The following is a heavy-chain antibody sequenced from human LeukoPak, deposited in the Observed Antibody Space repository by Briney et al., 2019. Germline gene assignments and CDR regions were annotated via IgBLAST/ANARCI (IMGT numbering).Heavy chain of an antibody. V-gene: IGHV4-59*01. D-gene: IGHD1-26*01. CDR3: ARLAKVESRSIAHYFDS. CDR1: GASISPDF. J-gene: IGHJ4*02. Sequence: PSEILSLTWTVSGASISPDFCSWIRQPPGKGVEFSGYIYYTGGTNYNPSLKSRVTISVDTSKNQFSLKLISVTAADTAVYRCARLAKVESRSIAHYFDSWGQGALVTVSS. CDR2: IYYTGGT.